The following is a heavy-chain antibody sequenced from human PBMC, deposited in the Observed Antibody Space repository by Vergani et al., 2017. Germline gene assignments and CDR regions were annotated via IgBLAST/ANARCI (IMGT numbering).Heavy chain of an antibody. V-gene: IGHV3-30*02. CDR2: IRYDGSNK. CDR3: ARFGGNYYYYYGMDV. D-gene: IGHD4-23*01. CDR1: GFTFSSYG. J-gene: IGHJ6*02. Sequence: VQLLESGGGLVQPGGSLRLSCAASGFTFSSYGMHWVRQAPGKGLEWVAFIRYDGSNKYYADSVKGRFTISRDNSKNTLYLQMNSLRAEDTAVYYCARFGGNYYYYYGMDVWGQGTTVTVSS.